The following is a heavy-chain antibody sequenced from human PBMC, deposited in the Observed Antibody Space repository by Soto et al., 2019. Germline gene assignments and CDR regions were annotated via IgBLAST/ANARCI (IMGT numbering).Heavy chain of an antibody. CDR2: IYSNGDT. D-gene: IGHD6-6*01. J-gene: IGHJ6*02. Sequence: SETLSLTCSVSSDSINSGGYYWSWIRQHPGKGLEWIGYIYSNGDTYYNPSLKSRVTISVDTSKKQFSLNLTSVTAADTAVYYCARRGGSSSGYYYYAMDVWGQGTTVTVSS. V-gene: IGHV4-31*03. CDR3: ARRGGSSSGYYYYAMDV. CDR1: SDSINSGGYY.